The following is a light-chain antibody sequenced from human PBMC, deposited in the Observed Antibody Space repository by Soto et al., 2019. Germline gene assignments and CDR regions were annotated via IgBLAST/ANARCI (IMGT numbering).Light chain of an antibody. CDR1: SSDVGGYNY. CDR2: DVS. J-gene: IGLJ1*01. Sequence: QSVLTQPASVSGSPGQSITISCTGTSSDVGGYNYVSWYQQHPGKAPKLMIYDVSNRPSGVFNRFSGSKSGNTASLTISGLQAEDEAEYYCSSYTSSGTQVFGTGTKVTVL. CDR3: SSYTSSGTQV. V-gene: IGLV2-14*01.